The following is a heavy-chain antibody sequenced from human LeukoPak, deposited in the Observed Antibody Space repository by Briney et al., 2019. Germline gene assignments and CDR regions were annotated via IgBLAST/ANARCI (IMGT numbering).Heavy chain of an antibody. Sequence: SETLSLTCNVSGGSVSSGSYYWSWIRQPPGKGLEWIGYIYYSGSTNYKSSLKSRVTISVDTSKNQFSLKLSSVTAADTAVYYCATMHSSAWYSYWGQGTLVTVSS. CDR3: ATMHSSAWYSY. J-gene: IGHJ4*02. D-gene: IGHD6-19*01. CDR2: IYYSGST. V-gene: IGHV4-61*01. CDR1: GGSVSSGSYY.